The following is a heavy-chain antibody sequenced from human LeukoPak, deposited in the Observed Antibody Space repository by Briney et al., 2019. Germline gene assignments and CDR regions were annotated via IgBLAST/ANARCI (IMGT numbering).Heavy chain of an antibody. D-gene: IGHD3-22*01. Sequence: GASVKVSCKASGYTFTSYDINWVRQAPGQGLEWMGWMNPNSGNTGYAQKFQGRVTMTRNTSISTAYMELSSLRSEDTAVYYCARGDYDSSGYYFTYYYYYYMDVWGKGTTVTISS. CDR2: MNPNSGNT. V-gene: IGHV1-8*01. CDR1: GYTFTSYD. CDR3: ARGDYDSSGYYFTYYYYYYMDV. J-gene: IGHJ6*03.